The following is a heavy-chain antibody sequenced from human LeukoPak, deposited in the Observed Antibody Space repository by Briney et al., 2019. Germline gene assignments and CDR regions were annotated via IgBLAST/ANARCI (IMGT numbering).Heavy chain of an antibody. J-gene: IGHJ4*02. CDR3: ATLEGSGNYYPWYFDY. D-gene: IGHD3-10*01. CDR1: GFIVNSNY. Sequence: GGSLRLSCAASGFIVNSNYMSWVRQAPGKGLEWVSVIYSGGTTYYADSVRGRFTISRDNSKSTLYLQMNSLRAEDTAVYYCATLEGSGNYYPWYFDYWGQGTLVTVSS. V-gene: IGHV3-53*01. CDR2: IYSGGTT.